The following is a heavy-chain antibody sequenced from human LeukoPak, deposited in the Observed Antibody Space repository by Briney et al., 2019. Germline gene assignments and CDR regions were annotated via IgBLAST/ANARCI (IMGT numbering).Heavy chain of an antibody. D-gene: IGHD2-15*01. Sequence: PGGSLRLSCAASGFTFSSYGMHWVRQAPGKGLEWVAFIRYDGSNKYYADSVKGRFTIPRDNAKNSVYLQMNSLRAEDTAVYYCARGYCSGGSCYSGSYYWGQGTLVTVSS. V-gene: IGHV3-30*02. CDR1: GFTFSSYG. CDR3: ARGYCSGGSCYSGSYY. CDR2: IRYDGSNK. J-gene: IGHJ4*02.